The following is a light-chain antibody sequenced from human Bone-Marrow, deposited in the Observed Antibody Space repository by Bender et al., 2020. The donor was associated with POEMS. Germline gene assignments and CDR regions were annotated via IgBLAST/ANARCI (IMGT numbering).Light chain of an antibody. J-gene: IGLJ1*01. V-gene: IGLV3-1*01. Sequence: SYELRQLSSVSVSPEQTARIPCSGDALSKQYVYWYQQKPGQAPILVIYDDNRRPSGIPERFSGSSSANTAILTISGTQPMDEADYYCQAWDTTTGVFGPGTKVSVL. CDR3: QAWDTTTGV. CDR1: ALSKQY. CDR2: DDN.